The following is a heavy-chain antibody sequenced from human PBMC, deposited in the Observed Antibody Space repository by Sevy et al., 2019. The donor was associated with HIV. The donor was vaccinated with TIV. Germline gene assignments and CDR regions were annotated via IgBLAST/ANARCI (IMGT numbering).Heavy chain of an antibody. V-gene: IGHV3-23*01. Sequence: GGSLRLSCAASGFTFSSYAMSWVRQAPGKGLEWVSAVSGSGGSTYYADSVKDRFTISRDNSKNTLYLQMNSLRAEDTAVYYCAKDRWELQYYWGQGTLVTVSS. CDR1: GFTFSSYA. CDR3: AKDRWELQYY. CDR2: VSGSGGST. J-gene: IGHJ4*02. D-gene: IGHD1-26*01.